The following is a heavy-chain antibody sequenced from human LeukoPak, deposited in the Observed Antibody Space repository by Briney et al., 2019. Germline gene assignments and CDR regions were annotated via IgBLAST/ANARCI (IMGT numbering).Heavy chain of an antibody. J-gene: IGHJ4*02. Sequence: PGGSLRLSCAASGFTFSSYAMSWVRQAPGKGLEWVSAISGSGGSTYYADSVKGRFTISRGNSKNTLYLQMNSLRAEDTAVYYCAPMGYYYDSSGYYIDYWGQGTLVTVSS. CDR3: APMGYYYDSSGYYIDY. D-gene: IGHD3-22*01. CDR1: GFTFSSYA. V-gene: IGHV3-23*01. CDR2: ISGSGGST.